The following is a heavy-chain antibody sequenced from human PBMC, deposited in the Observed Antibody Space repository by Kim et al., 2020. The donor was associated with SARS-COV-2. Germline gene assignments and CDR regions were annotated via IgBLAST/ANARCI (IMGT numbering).Heavy chain of an antibody. D-gene: IGHD3-10*01. Sequence: VKGRFTISRENAKNSLYLQMNSLRAGDTAVYYCARGLLWFGGGDYYGMDVWGQGTTVTVSS. J-gene: IGHJ6*02. V-gene: IGHV3-13*01. CDR3: ARGLLWFGGGDYYGMDV.